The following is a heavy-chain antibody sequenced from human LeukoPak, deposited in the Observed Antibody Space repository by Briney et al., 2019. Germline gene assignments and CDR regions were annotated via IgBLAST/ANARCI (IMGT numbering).Heavy chain of an antibody. CDR1: GFTYNNYG. Sequence: GGSLRLSCAASGFTYNNYGMHWVRQAPGKGLEWVTFISYDGSDKSYADSVKGRFIISRDNSKKTLYVQVNSLATDDTAVYYCVKDVSTGGSFDSWGQGTLVTVSS. V-gene: IGHV3-30*02. CDR2: ISYDGSDK. D-gene: IGHD6-19*01. CDR3: VKDVSTGGSFDS. J-gene: IGHJ4*02.